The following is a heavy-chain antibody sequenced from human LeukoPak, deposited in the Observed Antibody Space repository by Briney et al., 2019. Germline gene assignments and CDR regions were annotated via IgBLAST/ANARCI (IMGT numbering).Heavy chain of an antibody. V-gene: IGHV3-21*06. CDR3: VIDVSRRIVIDV. CDR1: GFSFNSYT. D-gene: IGHD2/OR15-2a*01. CDR2: ISPGVSGYT. Sequence: GGSLRLSCLASGFSFNSYTMNWVREAPGKGLEWVSTISPGVSGYTWYAESVKGRFTISRDNPENSLYLQMDSLRADDTAVYYYVIDVSRRIVIDVWGQGTTVTVS. J-gene: IGHJ6*02.